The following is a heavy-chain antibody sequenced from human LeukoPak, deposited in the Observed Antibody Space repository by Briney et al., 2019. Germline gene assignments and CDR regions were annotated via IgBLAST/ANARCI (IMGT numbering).Heavy chain of an antibody. CDR3: ARDVRRVVGA. CDR1: GDSVSSNSAA. V-gene: IGHV6-1*01. CDR2: TYYGFKWYN. J-gene: IGHJ5*02. D-gene: IGHD2-15*01. Sequence: SQTLSLTCAISGDSVSSNSAAWNWIRQSPSRGLEWLGRTYYGFKWYNDYAVSVESRITINPDISKNQFSLQLNSVTPEDTAVYYCARDVRRVVGAWGQGTLVTVSS.